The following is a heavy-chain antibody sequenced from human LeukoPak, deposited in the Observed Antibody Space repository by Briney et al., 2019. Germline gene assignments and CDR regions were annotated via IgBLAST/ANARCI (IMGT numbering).Heavy chain of an antibody. V-gene: IGHV1-3*01. Sequence: ASVKVSCKASGYTFTSYAMHWVRQAPGQRLEWMGWINAGNGNTKYSQKFQGRVTITRDTSASTAYMELSSLRSEDTAVYYCARSPVTRTYYYHGMDVWGKGTTVTVSS. CDR1: GYTFTSYA. D-gene: IGHD4-17*01. J-gene: IGHJ6*04. CDR3: ARSPVTRTYYYHGMDV. CDR2: INAGNGNT.